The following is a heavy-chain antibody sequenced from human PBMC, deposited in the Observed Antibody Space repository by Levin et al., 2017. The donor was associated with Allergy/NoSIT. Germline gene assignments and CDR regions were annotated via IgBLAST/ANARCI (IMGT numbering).Heavy chain of an antibody. CDR2: IKSKADGGTT. Sequence: GGSLRLSCAASGFTFTNAWMNWVRQAPGKGLEWVGRIKSKADGGTTDCAAPVKGRFTISTDDSKNTLYLQMNSLKTEDTAVYYCTTTSGWYGTPIDYWGQGTLVTVSS. D-gene: IGHD6-19*01. CDR1: GFTFTNAW. J-gene: IGHJ4*02. CDR3: TTTSGWYGTPIDY. V-gene: IGHV3-15*01.